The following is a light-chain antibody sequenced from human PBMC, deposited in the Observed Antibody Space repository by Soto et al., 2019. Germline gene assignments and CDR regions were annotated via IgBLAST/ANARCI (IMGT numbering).Light chain of an antibody. Sequence: QSVLTQPPSASGSPGQSVTISCTGTSSDVGGYNYVSWYQQHPGKAPKVMIYEVSKRPSGVPDRFSGSKSGNTASLTVSGLQAEDEADYYCGSYADVNIMVFGGGTKLTVL. CDR3: GSYADVNIMV. CDR1: SSDVGGYNY. J-gene: IGLJ2*01. CDR2: EVS. V-gene: IGLV2-8*01.